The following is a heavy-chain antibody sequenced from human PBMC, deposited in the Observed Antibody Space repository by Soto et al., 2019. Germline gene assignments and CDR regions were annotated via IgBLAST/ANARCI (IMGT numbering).Heavy chain of an antibody. CDR1: GGSISSGGFY. V-gene: IGHV4-31*03. Sequence: KSSETLSLTCTVSGGSISSGGFYWSWVRQHPGKGLEWIGYIYDTGNTYYIPSLKSRLFISANTSENQFSLKLSSVTAADTAVYYCARLTHSYTYFLDYWGQGTLVTVSS. CDR2: IYDTGNT. CDR3: ARLTHSYTYFLDY. D-gene: IGHD3-16*01. J-gene: IGHJ4*02.